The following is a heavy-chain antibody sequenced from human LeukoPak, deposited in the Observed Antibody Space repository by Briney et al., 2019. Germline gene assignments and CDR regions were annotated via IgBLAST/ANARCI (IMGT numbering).Heavy chain of an antibody. CDR2: IKYDGSEK. V-gene: IGHV3-7*01. J-gene: IGHJ4*02. CDR3: AYSNNLNY. Sequence: PGGSLRLSCAASRLSFSGQWMNWVRQAPGQGLEWVAHIKYDGSEKYYADSVKGRFTIFREDAKNSLSLQMDNVRAEDTAVYYCAYSNNLNYWGQGTLVTVSS. D-gene: IGHD1-20*01. CDR1: RLSFSGQW.